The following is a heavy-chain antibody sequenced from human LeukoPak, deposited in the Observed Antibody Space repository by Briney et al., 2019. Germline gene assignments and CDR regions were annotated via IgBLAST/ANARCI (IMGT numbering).Heavy chain of an antibody. CDR2: ISSSISYI. D-gene: IGHD2-2*01. CDR3: ARGECSSTSCYADPFDY. V-gene: IGHV3-21*01. J-gene: IGHJ4*02. Sequence: PGGSLRLSCAASGFTFSSYSMNWVRQAPGKGLEWGSSISSSISYIYYADSVKGRFTISRGNAKNSLYLQMNSLRAEDTAVYYCARGECSSTSCYADPFDYWGQGTLVTVSS. CDR1: GFTFSSYS.